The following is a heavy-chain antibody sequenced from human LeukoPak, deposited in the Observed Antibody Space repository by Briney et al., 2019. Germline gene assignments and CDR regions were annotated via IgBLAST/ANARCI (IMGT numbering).Heavy chain of an antibody. D-gene: IGHD4-23*01. CDR2: INGSGGST. V-gene: IGHV3-23*01. J-gene: IGHJ4*02. CDR3: AKTVRTRWGFDY. CDR1: GFTFSSYA. Sequence: GGSLRLSCAASGFTFSSYAMSWVRQAPGKGLEWVSIINGSGGSTSYADSVKGRFTISRDNSNNTLYLQMSSLRAEDTALYYCAKTVRTRWGFDYWGQGTLVTVSS.